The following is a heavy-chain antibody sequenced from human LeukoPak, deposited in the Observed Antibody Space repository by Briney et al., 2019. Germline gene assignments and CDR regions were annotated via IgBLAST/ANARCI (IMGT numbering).Heavy chain of an antibody. CDR1: GFTFSTYG. D-gene: IGHD3-16*01. Sequence: GGSLRLSCAASGFTFSTYGMHWVRQAPGKGLEWVAFIRYDGSDKFYADPVKGRFTLSRDNSKNTLYLQMNSLRAEDTAVYYCAKDLRGGGRFFDYWGQGTLVTVSS. J-gene: IGHJ4*02. CDR3: AKDLRGGGRFFDY. CDR2: IRYDGSDK. V-gene: IGHV3-30*02.